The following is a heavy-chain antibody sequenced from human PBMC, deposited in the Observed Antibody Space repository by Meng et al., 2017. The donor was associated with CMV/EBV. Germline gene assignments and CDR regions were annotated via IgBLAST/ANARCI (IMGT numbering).Heavy chain of an antibody. J-gene: IGHJ4*02. Sequence: GGSLRLSCAASGFTFSSDSMNWVRQAPGKGLEWVSYISSSSSTIYYADSVKGRFTISRDNSKNTLYLQMNSLRAEDTAVYYCARGVRTIQAAEYDYWGQGTLVTVSS. V-gene: IGHV3-48*01. CDR1: GFTFSSDS. CDR2: ISSSSSTI. CDR3: ARGVRTIQAAEYDY. D-gene: IGHD2-15*01.